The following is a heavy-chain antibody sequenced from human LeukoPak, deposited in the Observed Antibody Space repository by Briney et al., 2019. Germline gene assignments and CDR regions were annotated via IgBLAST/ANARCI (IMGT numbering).Heavy chain of an antibody. V-gene: IGHV3-21*01. CDR3: ARTRYSGNTGWKPDH. J-gene: IGHJ5*02. CDR2: IGSNSGFS. Sequence: PGGSLRLSCAASGFTFSTYTMNWVRQAPGKGLEWVSSIGSNSGFSFYATSVKGRFTISRDNAKNSLYLQMNNLRAEDTAVYYCARTRYSGNTGWKPDHWGQGTLVTVSS. CDR1: GFTFSTYT. D-gene: IGHD1-7*01.